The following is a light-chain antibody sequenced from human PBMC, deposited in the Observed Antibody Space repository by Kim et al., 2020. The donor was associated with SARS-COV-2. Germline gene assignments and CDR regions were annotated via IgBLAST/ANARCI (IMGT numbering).Light chain of an antibody. CDR3: AAWDDSLNGWV. CDR2: SKN. Sequence: VTIPCPATSPNRGRNTVNWYQQLPGTAPKLLIYSKNQRPSGVPDRVSGSNSGTSASLAISGLQSEDEADYYCAAWDDSLNGWVFGGGTQLTVL. V-gene: IGLV1-44*01. CDR1: SPNRGRNT. J-gene: IGLJ3*02.